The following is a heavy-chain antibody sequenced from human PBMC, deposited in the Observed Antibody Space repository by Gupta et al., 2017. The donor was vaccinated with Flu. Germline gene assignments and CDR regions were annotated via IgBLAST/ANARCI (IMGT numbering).Heavy chain of an antibody. D-gene: IGHD3-22*01. CDR3: AKPRDINYDSFRYDGDFDI. J-gene: IGHJ4*02. V-gene: IGHV3-9*01. CDR2: ISWTSGSI. Sequence: VQLVESGGGLVQPGGSLRLSCTAPGSAFGDCAMNWVRQVPGAGLNWCSCISWTSGSIGDAGSVKGRFTISRDNAKSSLYVEMNSPRAEDAALYDCAKPRDINYDSFRYDGDFDIWGRGTLVTVAS. CDR1: GSAFGDCA.